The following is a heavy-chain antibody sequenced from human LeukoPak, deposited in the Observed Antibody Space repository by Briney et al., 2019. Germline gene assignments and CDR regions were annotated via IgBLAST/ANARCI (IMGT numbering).Heavy chain of an antibody. CDR3: ARDSRSSGSDY. Sequence: SETLSLTCTVSGGSISSNSYYWGWIRQPPGKGLEWIGYIYYSGSTYYNPSLKSRVTISVDTSKNQFSLKLSSVTAADTAVYYCARDSRSSGSDYWGQGTLVTVSS. V-gene: IGHV4-31*03. D-gene: IGHD6-19*01. CDR2: IYYSGST. J-gene: IGHJ4*02. CDR1: GGSISSNSYY.